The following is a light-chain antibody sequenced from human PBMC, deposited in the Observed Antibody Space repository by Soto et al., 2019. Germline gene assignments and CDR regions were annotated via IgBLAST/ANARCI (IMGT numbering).Light chain of an antibody. CDR1: QSVSSW. V-gene: IGKV1-5*01. Sequence: EIQMTQSPSTLSVSVGERVTLTCRASQSVSSWLAWYQQKPGQAPKLLIYDASSLETGVPARFSGSGSGTEFTLTISSLEPEDFAIYYCQQYSSYPRTFGQGTKLEIK. CDR2: DAS. CDR3: QQYSSYPRT. J-gene: IGKJ1*01.